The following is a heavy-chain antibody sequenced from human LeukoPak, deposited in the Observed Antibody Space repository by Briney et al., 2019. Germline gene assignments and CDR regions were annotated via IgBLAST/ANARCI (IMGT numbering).Heavy chain of an antibody. CDR1: GFTFSSYS. V-gene: IGHV3-21*01. CDR3: ARVWGRAAATGNAFDI. CDR2: ISSSSSYI. Sequence: KPGGSLRLSCAASGFTFSSYSMNWVRQAPGKGLEWVSSISSSSSYIYYADSVKGRFTISRDNAKNSLYLQMNSLRAEDTAVYYCARVWGRAAATGNAFDIWGQGTMVTVSS. D-gene: IGHD6-13*01. J-gene: IGHJ3*02.